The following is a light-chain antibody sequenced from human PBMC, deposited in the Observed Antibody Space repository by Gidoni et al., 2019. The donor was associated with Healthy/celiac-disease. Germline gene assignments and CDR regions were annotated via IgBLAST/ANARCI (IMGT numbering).Light chain of an antibody. Sequence: QSALTQPPSVSGSPGQSVTISCTGTSSDVGGYNYVSWYQQHPGKAPKLMIYDVSKRPSGVPDRFSGSKSGNTASLTISGLQAEDEADYYCCSYAGSYTSWVFGGGTKLTVL. V-gene: IGLV2-11*01. J-gene: IGLJ3*02. CDR2: DVS. CDR3: CSYAGSYTSWV. CDR1: SSDVGGYNY.